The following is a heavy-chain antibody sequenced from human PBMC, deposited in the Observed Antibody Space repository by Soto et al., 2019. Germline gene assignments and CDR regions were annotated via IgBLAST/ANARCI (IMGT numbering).Heavy chain of an antibody. D-gene: IGHD3-10*01. CDR3: ASSAVSAFDI. Sequence: GSLRLSCAASGFTFSSYAMHWVRQAPGKGLEWVAVISYDGSNKYYADSVKGRFTISRDNSKNTLYLQMNSLRAEDTAVYYCASSAVSAFDIWGQGTMVTVSS. CDR1: GFTFSSYA. V-gene: IGHV3-30-3*01. J-gene: IGHJ3*02. CDR2: ISYDGSNK.